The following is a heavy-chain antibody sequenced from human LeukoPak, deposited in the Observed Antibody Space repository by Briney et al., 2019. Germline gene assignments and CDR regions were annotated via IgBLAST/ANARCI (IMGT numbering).Heavy chain of an antibody. CDR1: GFTFSDYG. J-gene: IGHJ3*02. D-gene: IGHD3-9*01. CDR2: IRNDGSYE. Sequence: GGSLRLSCAASGFTFSDYGMHWVRQAPGKGLEWVAFIRNDGSYEYYPDSVKGRFTISRDNSRNALFLQMNSLRAEDTAVYYCARFQYYDILTGYYGAFDIWGQGTMVTVSS. V-gene: IGHV3-30*02. CDR3: ARFQYYDILTGYYGAFDI.